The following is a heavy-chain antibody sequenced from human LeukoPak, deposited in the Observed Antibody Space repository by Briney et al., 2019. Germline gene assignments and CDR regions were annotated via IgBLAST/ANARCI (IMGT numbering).Heavy chain of an antibody. D-gene: IGHD3-3*02. V-gene: IGHV4-34*01. CDR3: ARRGKVGLAY. J-gene: IGHJ4*02. Sequence: SETLSLTCAVYGGSFSGYYWSWIRQPPGKGLEWIGEINHSGSTNYNPSLKSRVTISADTSKNQFSLKLSSVTAADTAVYYCARRGKVGLAYWGQGTLVTVSS. CDR1: GGSFSGYY. CDR2: INHSGST.